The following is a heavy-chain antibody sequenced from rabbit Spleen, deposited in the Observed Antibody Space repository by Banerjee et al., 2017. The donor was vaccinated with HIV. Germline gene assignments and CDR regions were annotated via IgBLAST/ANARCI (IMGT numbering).Heavy chain of an antibody. V-gene: IGHV1S45*01. CDR3: AREERSRNWGSGL. D-gene: IGHD1-1*01. J-gene: IGHJ4*01. Sequence: QEQLEESGGDLVKPEGSLTLTCTASGFSFSSNYYMCWVRQAPGKGLEWVACIYTGSSGSTYYASWAKGRFTISKTSSTTVTLQMTSLTAADTATYFCAREERSRNWGSGLWGPGTLVTVS. CDR2: IYTGSSGST. CDR1: GFSFSSNYY.